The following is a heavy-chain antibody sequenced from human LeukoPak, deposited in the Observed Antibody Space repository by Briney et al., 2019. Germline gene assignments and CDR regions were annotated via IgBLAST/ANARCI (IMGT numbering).Heavy chain of an antibody. D-gene: IGHD2-2*01. CDR1: GYTFTSYG. CDR3: AILGYCSSTSCYSRYYYYYYMDV. V-gene: IGHV1-8*02. CDR2: MNPNSGNT. J-gene: IGHJ6*03. Sequence: ASVKVSRKASGYTFTSYGISWVRQATGQGLEWMGWMNPNSGNTGYAQKFQGRVTMTRNTSISTAYMELSSLRSEDTAVYYCAILGYCSSTSCYSRYYYYYYMDVWGKGTTVTISS.